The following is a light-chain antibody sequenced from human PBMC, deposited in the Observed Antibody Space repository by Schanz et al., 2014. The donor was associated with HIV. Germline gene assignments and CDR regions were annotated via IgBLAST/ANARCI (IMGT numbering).Light chain of an antibody. J-gene: IGKJ2*01. CDR1: QTVSSHF. CDR3: QQYGTSPKT. Sequence: EIVLTQSPGTLSLSPGERATLSCRASQTVSSHFLAWYQQKPGQAPRLLIFGASNRATGFPDRFSGSASGTDFTLTISRVEPEDLAVYFCQQYGTSPKTFGQGTKLEI. CDR2: GAS. V-gene: IGKV3-20*01.